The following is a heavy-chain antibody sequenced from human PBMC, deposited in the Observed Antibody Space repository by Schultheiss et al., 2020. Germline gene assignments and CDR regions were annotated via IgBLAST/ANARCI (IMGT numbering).Heavy chain of an antibody. CDR2: IWYDGSNK. J-gene: IGHJ4*02. CDR3: ATGRGSSGYYFDY. CDR1: GFTFRNYG. Sequence: GGSLRLSCTASGFTFRNYGMHWVRQAPGKGLEWVAIIWYDGSNKYYADSVKGRFTISRDNSKNTLYLQMTSLRAEDTAVYYCATGRGSSGYYFDYWGQGTLVTVSS. V-gene: IGHV3-33*01. D-gene: IGHD3-22*01.